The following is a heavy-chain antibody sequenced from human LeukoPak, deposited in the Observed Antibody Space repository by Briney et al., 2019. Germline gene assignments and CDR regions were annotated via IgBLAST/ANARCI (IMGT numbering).Heavy chain of an antibody. J-gene: IGHJ6*03. CDR1: GFTFTSYA. CDR3: GREAWGGIRWQELNYYYYYMDV. V-gene: IGHV7-4-1*02. CDR2: INSNTGNP. Sequence: GSPKVSCRASGFTFTSYAMKWVRQAPGQGVEGRGWINSNTGNPTYAQGFTGRVVFSLDTSVSTAYSQISSLKAEDTAVYYCGREAWGGIRWQELNYYYYYMDVWGKGTTVTVSS. D-gene: IGHD6-13*01.